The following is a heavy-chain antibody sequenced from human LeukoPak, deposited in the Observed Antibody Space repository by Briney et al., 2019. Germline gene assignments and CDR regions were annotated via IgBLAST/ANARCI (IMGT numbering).Heavy chain of an antibody. D-gene: IGHD3-22*01. J-gene: IGHJ5*02. V-gene: IGHV3-7*01. CDR1: GFTFSTYW. CDR3: ARDLAPDYYDNH. Sequence: GGSLRLSCAASGFTFSTYWMTWVRQAPGKGLEWVANIRQDGSEKYFVDSVKGRFTISRDNAKNSLYLQMNSLRAEDTAVYYCARDLAPDYYDNHWGQGTLVTVSS. CDR2: IRQDGSEK.